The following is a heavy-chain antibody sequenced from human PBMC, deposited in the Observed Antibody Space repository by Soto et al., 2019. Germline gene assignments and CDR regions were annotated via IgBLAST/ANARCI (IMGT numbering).Heavy chain of an antibody. CDR2: ISAYSGNT. J-gene: IGHJ4*01. CDR3: ARVVKAGDYGDYGRYYFDY. Sequence: QVQLVQSGAEVKKPGASVKVSCKASGYTFTTYGITWVRQAPGQGLEWMGWISAYSGNTNYAQKLQGRLTATTDTSTYTAYMDLRSLRSDDTAVYYCARVVKAGDYGDYGRYYFDYWGHGTLVTVSS. CDR1: GYTFTTYG. D-gene: IGHD4-17*01. V-gene: IGHV1-18*04.